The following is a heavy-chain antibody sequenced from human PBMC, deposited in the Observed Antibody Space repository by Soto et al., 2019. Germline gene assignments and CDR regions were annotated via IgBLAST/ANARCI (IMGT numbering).Heavy chain of an antibody. V-gene: IGHV3-30*04. D-gene: IGHD2-15*01. Sequence: GGSLRLSCAVSGFTFSSYSMHWVRQDPDMGLEWAAFISFAGNNKYYADSVKGRFTISRDNSNNMLYLEMNSLRPDDTAVYYCARDRQKALVVVAATGGFDYWGQGTPVTVS. CDR2: ISFAGNNK. CDR1: GFTFSSYS. CDR3: ARDRQKALVVVAATGGFDY. J-gene: IGHJ4*02.